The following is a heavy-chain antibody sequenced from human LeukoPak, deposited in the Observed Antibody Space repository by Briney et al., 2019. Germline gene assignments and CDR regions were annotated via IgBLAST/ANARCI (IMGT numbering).Heavy chain of an antibody. J-gene: IGHJ6*02. CDR2: IYYSGST. CDR1: GGSISTYY. Sequence: SETLSLTCTVSGGSISTYYGNWIRQAPGKGLEWIGYIYYSGSTNYNPSLKSRVAMSVDTSRNQFSLKLSSVTAADTAVYYCARVAARYVGMDVWGQGTTVTVSS. CDR3: ARVAARYVGMDV. V-gene: IGHV4-59*01. D-gene: IGHD6-6*01.